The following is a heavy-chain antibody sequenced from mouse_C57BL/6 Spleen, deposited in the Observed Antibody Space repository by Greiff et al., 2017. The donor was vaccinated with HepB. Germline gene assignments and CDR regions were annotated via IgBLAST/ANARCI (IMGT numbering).Heavy chain of an antibody. V-gene: IGHV5-6-3*01. D-gene: IGHD1-3*01. Sequence: EVHLVESGGGLVQPGGSLKLSCAASGFTFSSYGMSWVRQTPDKRLELVATINSNGGSTYYPDSVKGRFTISRDNAKNTLYLQMSSLKSEDTAMYYGARMAITINWGQGTTLTVSS. CDR3: ARMAITIN. CDR1: GFTFSSYG. CDR2: INSNGGST. J-gene: IGHJ2*01.